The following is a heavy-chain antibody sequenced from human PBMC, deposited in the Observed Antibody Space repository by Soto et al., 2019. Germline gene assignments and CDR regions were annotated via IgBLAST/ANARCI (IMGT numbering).Heavy chain of an antibody. CDR1: GGTFSSYA. CDR2: IIPISDTT. D-gene: IGHD2-2*01. V-gene: IGHV1-69*01. J-gene: IGHJ6*02. CDR3: ARSQGSSTSLAIYYYYYYGMDV. Sequence: QVQLVQSGAEVKKPGSSVKVSCKASGGTFSSYAISWVRQAPGQGLEWMGGIIPISDTTNYAQKFQGRVTMTADESTGTAYMELSSLRSEDTAVYYCARSQGSSTSLAIYYYYYYGMDVWGQGTTVTVSS.